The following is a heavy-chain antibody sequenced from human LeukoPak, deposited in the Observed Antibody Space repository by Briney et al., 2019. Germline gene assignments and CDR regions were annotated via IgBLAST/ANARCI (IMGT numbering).Heavy chain of an antibody. CDR1: GFTFSSYS. CDR2: ISSSSSYI. D-gene: IGHD2-15*01. J-gene: IGHJ4*02. Sequence: PGGSLRLSCAASGFTFSSYSMNWVRQAPGKGLEWVSSISSSSSYIYYADSVKGRFTISRDNAKNSLYLQMNSLRAEDTAVYYCARDAVYCSGGSCYSGFDYWGQGTLVTVSS. V-gene: IGHV3-21*01. CDR3: ARDAVYCSGGSCYSGFDY.